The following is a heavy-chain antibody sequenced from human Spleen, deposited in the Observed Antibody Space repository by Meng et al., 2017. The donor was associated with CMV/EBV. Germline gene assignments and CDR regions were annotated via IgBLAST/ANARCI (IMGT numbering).Heavy chain of an antibody. J-gene: IGHJ4*02. CDR2: VSYSGTS. V-gene: IGHV4-39*01. CDR1: GDSISSNNYY. Sequence: SETLSLTCTVSGDSISSNNYYWVWNRRPPGKALEWLGRVSYSGTSHHNPARKGRLTMSVDTTNHHFPLTLTSVTAADTAFYYCARQLAPTWADMTENLDFWGLGTLVTVSS. CDR3: ARQLAPTWADMTENLDF. D-gene: IGHD7-27*01.